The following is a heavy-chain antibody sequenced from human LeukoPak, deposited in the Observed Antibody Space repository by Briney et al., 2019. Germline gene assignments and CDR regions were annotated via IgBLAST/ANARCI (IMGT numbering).Heavy chain of an antibody. CDR2: ISRSGDST. CDR3: ALYCSGGRCYPIGGAFDI. J-gene: IGHJ3*02. V-gene: IGHV3-23*01. D-gene: IGHD2-15*01. Sequence: GGSLRLSCAASGFTFSSYDMSWVRQAPGKGLEWVSAISRSGDSTYYVDSVKGRFTISRDKSKNTLYLQMNSLRAEDTAVYYCALYCSGGRCYPIGGAFDIWGRGTMVTVSS. CDR1: GFTFSSYD.